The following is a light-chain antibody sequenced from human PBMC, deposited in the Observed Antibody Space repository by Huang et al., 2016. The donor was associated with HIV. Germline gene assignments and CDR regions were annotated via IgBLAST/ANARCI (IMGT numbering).Light chain of an antibody. CDR2: WAS. V-gene: IGKV4-1*01. CDR1: QSILYSLNTKNY. Sequence: DIVMTQSPDSLSVSPSERATIDCKSSQSILYSLNTKNYLAWFQQKPGRHPKLLLDWASTRESGIPERFSGSGSGTDFTLTINNLQPEDVATYYCQQYYQNPQTFGQGT. CDR3: QQYYQNPQT. J-gene: IGKJ5*01.